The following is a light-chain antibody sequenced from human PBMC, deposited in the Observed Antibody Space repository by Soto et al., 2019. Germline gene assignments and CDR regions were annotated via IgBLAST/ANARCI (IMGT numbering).Light chain of an antibody. CDR1: SSNIGAGYD. J-gene: IGLJ3*02. Sequence: QTVVTQPPSVSGAPGQRVTISCTGSSSNIGAGYDVHWYQQLPGTAPKLLIYGDNNRPSGVPDRFSGSKSGTSASLAITGLQAEDEADYYCQSYDSSLSAWVFGGGTKATVL. CDR2: GDN. CDR3: QSYDSSLSAWV. V-gene: IGLV1-40*01.